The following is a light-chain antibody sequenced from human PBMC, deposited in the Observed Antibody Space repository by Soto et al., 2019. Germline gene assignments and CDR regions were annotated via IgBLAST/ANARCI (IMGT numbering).Light chain of an antibody. CDR1: QSISSY. CDR3: PQSFSTPYT. CDR2: AAS. Sequence: DIQMTQSPSSLSASVGDRVTITCRATQSISSYLSWYQQKPGKAPKLLIYAASTFQSGVPSRFSGSGSGTDFTITIRSLQPEDFATYYCPQSFSTPYTFGQGTKLEIK. J-gene: IGKJ2*01. V-gene: IGKV1-39*01.